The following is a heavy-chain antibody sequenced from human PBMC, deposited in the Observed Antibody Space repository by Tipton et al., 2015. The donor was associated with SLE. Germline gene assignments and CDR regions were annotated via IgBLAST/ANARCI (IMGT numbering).Heavy chain of an antibody. CDR2: IYTSGST. J-gene: IGHJ3*02. Sequence: TLSLTCTISGDSISNGGHFWSWIRQPAGRGLEWIGRIYTSGSTNYNPSLKSRVTISVDTSKNQFSLRLSSVTAADTAVYYCARDYYGSGFDAFDIWGQGTMVTVSS. D-gene: IGHD3-10*01. V-gene: IGHV4-61*02. CDR3: ARDYYGSGFDAFDI. CDR1: GDSISNGGHF.